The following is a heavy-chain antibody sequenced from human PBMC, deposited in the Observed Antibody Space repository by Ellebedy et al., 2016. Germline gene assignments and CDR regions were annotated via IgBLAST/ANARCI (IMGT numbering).Heavy chain of an antibody. D-gene: IGHD3-16*01. CDR2: VFHTGTT. CDR3: ARWAGGGVGAFDI. CDR1: GGSVSSDY. Sequence: SETLSLTCTVSGGSVSSDYWNWIRCPPGKGLEWIGYVFHTGTTNYNPSLKSRVTMSVDTSKSQFSLRLTSVTAADTAVYYCARWAGGGVGAFDIWGQGTKVTVSS. V-gene: IGHV4-59*02. J-gene: IGHJ3*02.